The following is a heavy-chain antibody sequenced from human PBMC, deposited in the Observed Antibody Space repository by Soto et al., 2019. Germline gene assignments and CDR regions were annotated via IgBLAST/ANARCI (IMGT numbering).Heavy chain of an antibody. Sequence: QVQLQQWGAGLLKPSETLSLTCAVYGGSFSGYYWSWIRQPPGKGLEWIGEINHSGSTNYNPSLKSRVTISVDTSKNQFSLKLSSVTAADTAVYYCARTRSHYYYYMDVWGKGTTVTVSS. CDR3: ARTRSHYYYYMDV. J-gene: IGHJ6*03. CDR1: GGSFSGYY. V-gene: IGHV4-34*01. CDR2: INHSGST.